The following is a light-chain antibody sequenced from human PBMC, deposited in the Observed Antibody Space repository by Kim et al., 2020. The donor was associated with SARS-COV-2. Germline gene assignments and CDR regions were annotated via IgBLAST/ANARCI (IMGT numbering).Light chain of an antibody. J-gene: IGLJ2*01. CDR1: RSNIGAGYV. Sequence: GQRLPTSCTGSRSNIGAGYVVHWYQQLPGTAPILLIIGDDKRPSGVPDRFSGSRSGTSASLAITGLQAEDEADYYCQSYDNSLGVLFGGGTQLTVL. V-gene: IGLV1-40*01. CDR2: GDD. CDR3: QSYDNSLGVL.